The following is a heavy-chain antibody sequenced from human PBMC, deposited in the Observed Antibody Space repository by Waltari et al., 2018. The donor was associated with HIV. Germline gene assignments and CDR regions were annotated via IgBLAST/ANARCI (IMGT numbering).Heavy chain of an antibody. J-gene: IGHJ3*02. CDR3: ARDVIFGVVRGAFDI. V-gene: IGHV4-61*02. CDR2: IYTSGST. D-gene: IGHD3-3*01. Sequence: QVQLQESGPGLVKPSQTLSLTCTVSGGSISSGSYYWSWIRQPAGKGLEWIGRIYTSGSTNYNPSLKSRVTISVDTSKNHFSLKLSSVTAADTAVYYCARDVIFGVVRGAFDIWGQGTMVTVSS. CDR1: GGSISSGSYY.